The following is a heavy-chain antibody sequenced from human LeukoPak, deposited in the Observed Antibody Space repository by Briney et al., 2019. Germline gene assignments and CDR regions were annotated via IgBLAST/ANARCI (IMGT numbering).Heavy chain of an antibody. J-gene: IGHJ6*03. CDR3: ARPTWIFGYYDFCSGSPSPRGYYYYYMDV. V-gene: IGHV1-2*02. CDR1: GYTFTGYD. Sequence: ASVKVSCKASGYTFTGYDMNWVRQAPGQGLEWMGWINPNSGSTNYAQKFQGRVTMTRDTSISTAYMELSRLRSEDTAVYYCARPTWIFGYYDFCSGSPSPRGYYYYYMDVWGKGTTVTVSS. D-gene: IGHD3-3*01. CDR2: INPNSGST.